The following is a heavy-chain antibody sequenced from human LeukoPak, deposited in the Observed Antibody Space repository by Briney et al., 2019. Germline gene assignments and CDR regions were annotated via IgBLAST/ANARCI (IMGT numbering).Heavy chain of an antibody. J-gene: IGHJ5*02. CDR2: INPSGGST. D-gene: IGHD2-15*01. CDR1: GYTFTSYY. Sequence: VASVTVSCKASGYTFTSYYMHWVRQAPGQGLEWMGIINPSGGSTSYAQKFQGRVTMTRDMSTSTVYMELSSLRSEDTAVYYCARDGRGGLDPWGQGTLVTVSS. V-gene: IGHV1-46*01. CDR3: ARDGRGGLDP.